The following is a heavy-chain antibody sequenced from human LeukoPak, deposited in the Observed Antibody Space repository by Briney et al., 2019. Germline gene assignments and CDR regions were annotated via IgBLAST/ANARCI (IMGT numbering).Heavy chain of an antibody. CDR3: AKTGWGSGSLDY. CDR1: GFTFRNAW. J-gene: IGHJ4*02. V-gene: IGHV3-30*18. Sequence: GGSLRLSCAASGFTFRNAWMNGVRQAPGKGRGGVAVISYDGSNKYYADSVKGRFTISRDNSKNTLYLQMNSLRAEDTALYYCAKTGWGSGSLDYWGQGTLVTVSS. CDR2: ISYDGSNK. D-gene: IGHD3-10*01.